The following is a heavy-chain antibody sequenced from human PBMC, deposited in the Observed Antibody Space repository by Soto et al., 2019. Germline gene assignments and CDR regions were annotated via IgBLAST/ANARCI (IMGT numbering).Heavy chain of an antibody. CDR2: ISTGSTYI. CDR3: ARDLSRGYNDY. V-gene: IGHV3-21*02. CDR1: GFTFSSYT. D-gene: IGHD5-12*01. Sequence: EVQLVESGGGLVKPGGSLRLSCAASGFTFSSYTMSWVRQAPGKGLEWVSSISTGSTYIYYTDSLKGRFTISRDDAKNSLYLQMSSLRAEDTAVYYCARDLSRGYNDYWGQRTLVTVSS. J-gene: IGHJ4*02.